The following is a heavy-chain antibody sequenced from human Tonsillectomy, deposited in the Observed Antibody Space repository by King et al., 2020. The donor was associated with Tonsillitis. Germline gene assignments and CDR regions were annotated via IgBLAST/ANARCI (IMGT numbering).Heavy chain of an antibody. CDR3: ARDRNLGILAAAVPYYFDY. Sequence: VQLVESGGGLVQPGGSLRLSCAAAGFTFSSYEMNCIRQAPGKGLEWVSYISSSGSAIYYADSVKGRFTISRDNAKNSLYLQMNSLRAEDTAVYYCARDRNLGILAAAVPYYFDYWGQGTLVTVSS. J-gene: IGHJ4*02. D-gene: IGHD6-13*01. CDR2: ISSSGSAI. V-gene: IGHV3-48*03. CDR1: GFTFSSYE.